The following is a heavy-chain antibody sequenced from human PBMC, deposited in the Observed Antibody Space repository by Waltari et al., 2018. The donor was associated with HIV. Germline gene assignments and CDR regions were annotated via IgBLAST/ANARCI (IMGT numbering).Heavy chain of an antibody. CDR3: ARAGGLGPEEEMATIVYYYGMDV. CDR2: ISSSSSYI. V-gene: IGHV3-21*01. Sequence: EVQLVKSGGGLVKPGGSLRLSCAASGFTFSSYSMNWVRQAPGKGLEWVSSISSSSSYIYYADSVKGRFTISRDNAKNSLYLQMNSLRAEDTAVYYCARAGGLGPEEEMATIVYYYGMDVWGQGTTVTVSS. J-gene: IGHJ6*02. CDR1: GFTFSSYS. D-gene: IGHD5-12*01.